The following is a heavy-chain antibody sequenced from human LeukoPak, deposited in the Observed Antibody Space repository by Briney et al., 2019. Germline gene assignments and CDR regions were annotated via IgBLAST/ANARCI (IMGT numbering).Heavy chain of an antibody. CDR2: ISYDGSNK. D-gene: IGHD6-19*01. CDR1: GFTFSSYA. J-gene: IGHJ4*02. Sequence: PGGSLRLSCAASGFTFSSYAMHWVRQAPGKGLEWVAVISYDGSNKYYADSVKGRFTISRDNSKNTLYLQMNSLRAEDTAVYYCARYATVAAHRDFDYWGQGTLVTVSS. CDR3: ARYATVAAHRDFDY. V-gene: IGHV3-30*04.